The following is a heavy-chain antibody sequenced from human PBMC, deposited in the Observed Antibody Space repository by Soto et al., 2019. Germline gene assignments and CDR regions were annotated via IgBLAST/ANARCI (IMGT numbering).Heavy chain of an antibody. Sequence: SETLSLTCAVYGGSFSGYYWSWIRQPPGKGLEWIGEINHSGSTNYNPSLKSRVTISVDTSKNQFSLKLSSVTAADTAVYYCARRSRRRLDPWGQGTLVTVSS. J-gene: IGHJ5*02. CDR1: GGSFSGYY. V-gene: IGHV4-34*01. CDR3: ARRSRRRLDP. CDR2: INHSGST.